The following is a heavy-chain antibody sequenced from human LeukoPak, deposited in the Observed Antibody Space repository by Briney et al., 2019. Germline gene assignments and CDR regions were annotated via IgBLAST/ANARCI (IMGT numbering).Heavy chain of an antibody. D-gene: IGHD6-19*01. CDR3: AREGSSGWYDGYFDY. Sequence: PGGSLRLSCAASGFTFSTYWMYWVRQASGKGLVWVSRISDDGSSTSYADSVKGRFTMSRDNAKNRLNVQMNILRAEDTAVYYCAREGSSGWYDGYFDYWGQGTLVTVSS. V-gene: IGHV3-74*01. CDR2: ISDDGSST. J-gene: IGHJ4*02. CDR1: GFTFSTYW.